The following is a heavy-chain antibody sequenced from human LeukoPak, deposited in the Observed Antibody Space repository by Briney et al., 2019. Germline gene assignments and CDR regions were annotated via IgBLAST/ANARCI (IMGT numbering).Heavy chain of an antibody. CDR2: IYYSGST. D-gene: IGHD2-2*01. CDR3: ASTYCSSTSCYLSFDY. Sequence: PSETLSLTCTVSGGSISSSSYYWGWIRQPPGKGLEWIGSIYYSGSTYYNPSLKSRVTISLDTSKNQFSLKLSSVTAADTAVYYCASTYCSSTSCYLSFDYWGQGTLVTVSS. J-gene: IGHJ4*02. V-gene: IGHV4-39*01. CDR1: GGSISSSSYY.